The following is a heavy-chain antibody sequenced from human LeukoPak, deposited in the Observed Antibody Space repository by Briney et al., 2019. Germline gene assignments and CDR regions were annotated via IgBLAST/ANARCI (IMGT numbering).Heavy chain of an antibody. J-gene: IGHJ4*02. CDR2: IRYDGSNK. CDR1: GFTFSSYG. CDR3: AKDAVIAATPWEYYFDY. V-gene: IGHV3-30*02. Sequence: GGSLRLSCAASGFTFSSYGMHWVRQAPGKGLEWVAFIRYDGSNKKYADSVKGRFTISRDHSKSTLYLQMNSLRAEDTAVYYCAKDAVIAATPWEYYFDYWGQGNLVTVSS. D-gene: IGHD2-15*01.